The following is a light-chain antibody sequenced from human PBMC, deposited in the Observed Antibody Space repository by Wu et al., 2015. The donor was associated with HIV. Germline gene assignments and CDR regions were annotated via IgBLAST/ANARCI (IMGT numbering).Light chain of an antibody. V-gene: IGKV1-39*01. CDR3: QQSYSTPGT. J-gene: IGKJ2*02. CDR1: QNITNF. Sequence: DIQMTQSPSSLSASIGDRVTITCRASQNITNFLTWYQQKPGKAPYLLIYAASSLQSGVPSRFSGSGSGADFTLSISSLQPEDFATYYCQQSYSTPGTFGQGTKLEIK. CDR2: AAS.